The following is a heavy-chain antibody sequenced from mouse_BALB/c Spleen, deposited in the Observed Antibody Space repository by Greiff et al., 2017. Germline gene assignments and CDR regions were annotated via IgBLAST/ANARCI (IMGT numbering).Heavy chain of an antibody. CDR1: GYSITSGYY. CDR3: ARDDYPYYFDY. V-gene: IGHV3-6*02. J-gene: IGHJ2*01. CDR2: ISYDGSN. D-gene: IGHD2-4*01. Sequence: EVQLVESGPGLVKPSQSLSLTCSVTGYSITSGYYWNWIRQFPGNKLEWMGYISYDGSNNYNPSLKNRISITRDTSKNQFFLKLNSVTTEDTATYYCARDDYPYYFDYWGQGTTLTVSS.